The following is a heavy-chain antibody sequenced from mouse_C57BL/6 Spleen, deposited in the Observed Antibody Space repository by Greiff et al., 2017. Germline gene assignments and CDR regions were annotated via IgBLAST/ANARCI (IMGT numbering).Heavy chain of an antibody. CDR3: ARPGYDGYYFDY. J-gene: IGHJ2*01. CDR1: GFTFSSYG. V-gene: IGHV5-6*01. Sequence: EVKVVESGGDLVKPGGSLKLSCAASGFTFSSYGMSWVRQTPDKRLEWVATISSGGSYTYYPDSVKGRFTISRDNAKNTLYLQMSSLKSEDTAMYYCARPGYDGYYFDYWGQGTTLTVSS. D-gene: IGHD2-3*01. CDR2: ISSGGSYT.